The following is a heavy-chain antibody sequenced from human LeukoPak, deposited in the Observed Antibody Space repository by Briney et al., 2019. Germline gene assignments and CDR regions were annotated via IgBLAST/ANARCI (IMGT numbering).Heavy chain of an antibody. CDR1: SSTFSSYW. V-gene: IGHV3-7*01. J-gene: IGHJ4*02. Sequence: GRSLTPSCAASSSTFSSYWMSCVRQAPGKGRGWVANIKQDGSEKYYVDSVKGRFTMSRDNAKNSLYLQMNGLRAEDTAVYYCGRGYGDYGYWGQGTLVTVSS. CDR3: GRGYGDYGY. CDR2: IKQDGSEK. D-gene: IGHD4-17*01.